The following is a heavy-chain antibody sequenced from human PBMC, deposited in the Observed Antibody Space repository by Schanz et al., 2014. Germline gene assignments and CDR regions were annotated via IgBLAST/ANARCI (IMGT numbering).Heavy chain of an antibody. CDR3: AKKGGDYGSGSYQIIDD. D-gene: IGHD3-10*01. V-gene: IGHV3-30*18. J-gene: IGHJ4*02. CDR1: GFTFSRHA. Sequence: QVQLVESGGGVVQPGRSLRLSCAASGFTFSRHAMHWVRQAAGKGLEWVALIYYDGSDKYYADFVEGRFTISRDNSKNMLYLQMNSLRADDTAVYYCAKKGGDYGSGSYQIIDDWGQGTLVTVSS. CDR2: IYYDGSDK.